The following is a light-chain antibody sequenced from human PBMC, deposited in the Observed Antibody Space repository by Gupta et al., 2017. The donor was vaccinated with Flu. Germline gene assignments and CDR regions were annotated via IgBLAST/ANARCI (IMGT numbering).Light chain of an antibody. CDR3: SSYTSSSTLYV. Sequence: SSDVGGYNNVSWYQQHPCKAPKLMIYEVNNRPSGISNRFSGSKSDNTASLTISGLQAEDEADYYCSSYTSSSTLYVFGTGTKVTVL. J-gene: IGLJ1*01. CDR2: EVN. CDR1: SSDVGGYNN. V-gene: IGLV2-14*01.